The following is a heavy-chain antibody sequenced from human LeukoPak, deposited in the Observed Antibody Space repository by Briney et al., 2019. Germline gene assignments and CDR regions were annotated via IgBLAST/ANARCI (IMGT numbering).Heavy chain of an antibody. CDR2: ISSSSSTI. CDR3: ARYSSREPVHY. V-gene: IGHV3-48*04. CDR1: GFTFSSYS. J-gene: IGHJ4*02. Sequence: GGSLRLSCAASGFTFSSYSMNWVRQAPGKGLEWVSYISSSSSTIYYADSVKGRFTISRDNAKNSLYLQMNSLRAEDTAVYYCARYSSREPVHYWGQGTLVTASS. D-gene: IGHD6-13*01.